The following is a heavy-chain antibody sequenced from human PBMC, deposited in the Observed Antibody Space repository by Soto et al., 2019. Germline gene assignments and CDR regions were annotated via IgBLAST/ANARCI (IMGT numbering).Heavy chain of an antibody. CDR2: IVVGSGNT. D-gene: IGHD4-4*01. CDR1: GFTFTSSA. Sequence: SVKVCCKASGFTFTSSAVQWVRQARGQRLEWIGWIVVGSGNTNYAQKFQERVTITRDMSTSTAYMELSSLRSEDTAVYYCAAARGYSNYLADFDYWGQGTLVTVSS. V-gene: IGHV1-58*01. CDR3: AAARGYSNYLADFDY. J-gene: IGHJ4*02.